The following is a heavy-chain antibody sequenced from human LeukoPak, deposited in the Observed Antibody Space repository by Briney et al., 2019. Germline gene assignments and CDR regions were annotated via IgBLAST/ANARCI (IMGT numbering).Heavy chain of an antibody. V-gene: IGHV4-34*01. Sequence: PSGTLSLTRAVYRGSLSDYYWTAVRQPPARGLGCVGEINHPGGTTYTPSLKSRVTISIDTYRNQFSLTMHSLTAADTAVYYCARTIGRTASLSYWGQGALVTVSP. D-gene: IGHD5-18*01. CDR2: INHPGGT. J-gene: IGHJ4*02. CDR1: RGSLSDYY. CDR3: ARTIGRTASLSY.